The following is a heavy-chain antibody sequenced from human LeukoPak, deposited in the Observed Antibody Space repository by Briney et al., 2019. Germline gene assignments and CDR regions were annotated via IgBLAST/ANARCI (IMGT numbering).Heavy chain of an antibody. CDR1: GFTFSSYW. J-gene: IGHJ6*03. D-gene: IGHD6-6*01. Sequence: GGSLRLSCAASGFTFSSYWMSWVRQAPGKGLEWVANIKQDGSEKYYVDSVKGRFTISRDNAKNSLYLQMNSLRAEDTAVYYCARDAARPDYYYMDVWGKGTTVTVSS. CDR2: IKQDGSEK. CDR3: ARDAARPDYYYMDV. V-gene: IGHV3-7*01.